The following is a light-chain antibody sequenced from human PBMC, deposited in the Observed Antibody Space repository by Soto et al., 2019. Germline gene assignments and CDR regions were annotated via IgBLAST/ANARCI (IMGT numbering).Light chain of an antibody. J-gene: IGKJ2*01. V-gene: IGKV1-5*01. Sequence: DIQMTQSPSTLAASIGDRVTLTCRASESIRNWLAWYQQKPGKAPKLLMYDVSSLESGVPSRFSGSGSGTEFTLTISSLQPDDFATYYCQQYMSYSPYTFGQGTKLEIK. CDR1: ESIRNW. CDR2: DVS. CDR3: QQYMSYSPYT.